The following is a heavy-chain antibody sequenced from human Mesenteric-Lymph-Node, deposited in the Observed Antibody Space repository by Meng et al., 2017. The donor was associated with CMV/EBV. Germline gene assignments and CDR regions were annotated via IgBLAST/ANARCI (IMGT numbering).Heavy chain of an antibody. V-gene: IGHV1-2*06. J-gene: IGHJ4*02. CDR2: IYPNSGGT. CDR3: VRDNHYSSSWYFPY. Sequence: SGYTFTGYSMHWVRQAPGQGLEWMGRIYPNSGGTNYAQEFQGRVTMTGDTSISTTYMELSRLRSDDTAVYYCVRDNHYSSSWYFPYWGQGTLVTVSS. CDR1: GYTFTGYS. D-gene: IGHD6-13*01.